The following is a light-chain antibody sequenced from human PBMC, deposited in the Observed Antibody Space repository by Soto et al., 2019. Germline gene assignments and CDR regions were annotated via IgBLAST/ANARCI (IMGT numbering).Light chain of an antibody. Sequence: EIVLTQSPVTLSLSPGERATVSCRASQTVGTSLAWYQHKPGQAPRLLIYDASNRATGIPARFSGSGSGTDFTLTISSLEPEDFAVYYCQQRSNWPLTFGGGTKVEIK. CDR1: QTVGTS. CDR3: QQRSNWPLT. J-gene: IGKJ4*01. CDR2: DAS. V-gene: IGKV3-11*01.